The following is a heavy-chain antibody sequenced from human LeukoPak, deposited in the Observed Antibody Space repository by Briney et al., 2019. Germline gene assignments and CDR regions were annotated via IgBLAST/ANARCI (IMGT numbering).Heavy chain of an antibody. D-gene: IGHD1-1*01. J-gene: IGHJ3*01. CDR1: GGSVSSSTFY. CDR3: ARWKMRYLAFDV. V-gene: IGHV4-61*01. CDR2: IYNSGST. Sequence: SETLSLTCSVSGGSVSSSTFYWSWIRQPPGKGLEWIGYIYNSGSTKYNPSLKSRVTITVDTSKSQFSLNLSSATAADTAVYFCARWKMRYLAFDVWGQGTMISVSS.